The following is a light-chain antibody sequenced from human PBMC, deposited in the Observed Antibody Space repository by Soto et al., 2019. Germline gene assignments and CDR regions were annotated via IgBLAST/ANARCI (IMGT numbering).Light chain of an antibody. CDR3: QQYSSSPLT. V-gene: IGKV3-20*01. CDR2: GAS. CDR1: QSVSSSS. J-gene: IGKJ4*01. Sequence: EIVLTQSPGTLPLSPGERATLSCRASQSVSSSSLAWYKQKPGQSPRLLSYGASSRATGIPDRFSGSGSGTDFTLTISRLEPEDFEVYYCQQYSSSPLTFGGGTKVDIK.